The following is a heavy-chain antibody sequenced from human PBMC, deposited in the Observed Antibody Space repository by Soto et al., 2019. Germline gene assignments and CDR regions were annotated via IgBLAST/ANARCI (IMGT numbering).Heavy chain of an antibody. J-gene: IGHJ4*02. CDR2: ISSSSSSI. CDR3: AIVSGMDILTGYYPRFAY. Sequence: GGSLRLSCAASGFTFSSYSMNWVRQAPGKGLEWVSYISSSSSSIYYADSVKGRFTMSRDNAKNSLYLQMNSLRAEDMAVYYCAIVSGMDILTGYYPRFAYWGQGTLVTVSS. V-gene: IGHV3-48*01. D-gene: IGHD3-9*01. CDR1: GFTFSSYS.